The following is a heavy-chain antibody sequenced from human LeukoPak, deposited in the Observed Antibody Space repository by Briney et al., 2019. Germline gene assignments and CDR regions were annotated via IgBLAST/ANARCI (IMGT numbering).Heavy chain of an antibody. CDR2: ISYDGSNK. CDR1: GFTFSSYA. J-gene: IGHJ6*02. CDR3: ARDDYDFWSGYSGYYYYGMDV. D-gene: IGHD3-3*01. V-gene: IGHV3-30-3*01. Sequence: GRSLRLSCAASGFTFSSYAMHWVRQAPGKGLEWVAVISYDGSNKYYADSVKGRFTISRDNSKNTLYLQMNSLRAEDTAVYYCARDDYDFWSGYSGYYYYGMDVWGQGTTVTASS.